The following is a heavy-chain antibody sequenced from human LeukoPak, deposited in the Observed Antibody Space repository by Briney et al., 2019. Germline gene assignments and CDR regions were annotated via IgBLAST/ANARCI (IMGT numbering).Heavy chain of an antibody. CDR3: ARGLIVVVVADTSQWFDP. Sequence: PSETLSLTCSVSGDSIYSGDYYWGWIRQPPGKGLEWIGSVYYIGNRYYNPSLKGRVTMSIDTSKNQFSLKLSSVTAADTAVYYCARGLIVVVVADTSQWFDPWGQGTLVTVSS. CDR2: VYYIGNR. J-gene: IGHJ5*02. CDR1: GDSIYSGDYY. V-gene: IGHV4-39*07. D-gene: IGHD2-15*01.